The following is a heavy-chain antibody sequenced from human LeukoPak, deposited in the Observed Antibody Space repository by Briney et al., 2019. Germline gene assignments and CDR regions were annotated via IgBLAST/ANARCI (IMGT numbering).Heavy chain of an antibody. CDR1: GFTVTSNY. Sequence: GGSLRLPCAASGFTVTSNYMSWVRQAPGKGLEWVSVIYSGGSTYYSDSVKGRFTISTDNSKNTLYLQMNSLRAEDAAVYYCARGGEPLAATRYWGQGTLVTVSS. V-gene: IGHV3-66*01. J-gene: IGHJ4*02. CDR3: ARGGEPLAATRY. D-gene: IGHD6-13*01. CDR2: IYSGGST.